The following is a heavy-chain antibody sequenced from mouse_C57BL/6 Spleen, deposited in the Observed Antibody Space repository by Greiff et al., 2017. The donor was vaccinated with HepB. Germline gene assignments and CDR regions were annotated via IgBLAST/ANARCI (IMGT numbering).Heavy chain of an antibody. V-gene: IGHV1-26*01. J-gene: IGHJ3*01. CDR1: GYTFTDYY. CDR3: ARSLYDYDEGFAY. Sequence: EVQLQQSGPELVKPGASVKISCKASGYTFTDYYMNWVKQSHGKSLEWIGDINPNNGGTSYNQKFKGKATLTVDKSSSTAYMELRSLTSEDSAVYYCARSLYDYDEGFAYWGQGTLVTVSA. CDR2: INPNNGGT. D-gene: IGHD2-4*01.